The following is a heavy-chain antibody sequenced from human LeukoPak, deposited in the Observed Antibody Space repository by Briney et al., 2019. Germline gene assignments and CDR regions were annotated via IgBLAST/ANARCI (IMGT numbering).Heavy chain of an antibody. CDR3: AKDDYSNPGGWFDP. Sequence: GGSLRLSCAASGFTFDDYAMHWVRQAPGKGLEWVSGISWNSGSIGYADSVKGRFTISRDNAKNSLYLQMNSLRAEDTALYYCAKDDYSNPGGWFDPWGQGTLVTVSS. V-gene: IGHV3-9*01. D-gene: IGHD4-11*01. CDR2: ISWNSGSI. CDR1: GFTFDDYA. J-gene: IGHJ5*02.